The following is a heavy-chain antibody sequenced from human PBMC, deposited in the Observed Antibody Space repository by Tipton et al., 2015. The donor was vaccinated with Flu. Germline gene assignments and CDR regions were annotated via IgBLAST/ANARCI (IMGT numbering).Heavy chain of an antibody. CDR1: GFNLSSYE. Sequence: LRLSCSASGFNLSSYEMNWVRQAPGKGLEWVANIRQDGNEKYHADAVKGRFTISRDNAKNSLFLQMNGLTVDDTAVYYCVRKGFGDYWGQGILVTVSS. D-gene: IGHD3-10*01. V-gene: IGHV3-7*01. CDR3: VRKGFGDY. CDR2: IRQDGNEK. J-gene: IGHJ4*02.